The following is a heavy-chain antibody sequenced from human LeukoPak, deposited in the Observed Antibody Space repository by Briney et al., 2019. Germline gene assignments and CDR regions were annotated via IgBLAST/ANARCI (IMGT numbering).Heavy chain of an antibody. CDR1: GFTFSSYG. CDR2: ISYDGSNK. Sequence: GGSLRLSCAASGFTFSSYGMHWVRQAPGKGLEWVAVISYDGSNKYYADSVKGRFTISRDNSKNTLYLQMNSLRAEDTAVYYCATSGEYYYDSSGYYLDYWGQGTLVTVSS. D-gene: IGHD3-22*01. J-gene: IGHJ4*02. CDR3: ATSGEYYYDSSGYYLDY. V-gene: IGHV3-30*03.